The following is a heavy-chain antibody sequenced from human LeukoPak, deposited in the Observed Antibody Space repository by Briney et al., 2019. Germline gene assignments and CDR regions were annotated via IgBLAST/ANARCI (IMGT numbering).Heavy chain of an antibody. V-gene: IGHV1-46*01. D-gene: IGHD3-10*01. J-gene: IGHJ4*02. CDR2: INPSGGST. CDR1: GYTFASYY. CDR3: ARDFATTVRGAHFDY. Sequence: ASVKVSCKASGYTFASYYMHWVRQAPGQGLEWMGIINPSGGSTSYAQKFQGRVTMTRDMSTSTVYMELSSLRSEDTAVYYCARDFATTVRGAHFDYWGQGTLVTVSS.